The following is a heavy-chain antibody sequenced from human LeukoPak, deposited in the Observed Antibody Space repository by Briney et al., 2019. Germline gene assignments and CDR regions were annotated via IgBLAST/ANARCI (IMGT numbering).Heavy chain of an antibody. CDR1: GGSISSGSYY. Sequence: PSETLSLTCTVSGGSISSGSYYWSWIRQPAGKGLEWIGRIYTSGSTNYNPSLKSRVTISVDTSKNQFSLKLSSVTAADTAVYYCAREDYDILAGELNWFDPWGQGTLVTVSS. CDR2: IYTSGST. CDR3: AREDYDILAGELNWFDP. J-gene: IGHJ5*02. D-gene: IGHD3-9*01. V-gene: IGHV4-61*02.